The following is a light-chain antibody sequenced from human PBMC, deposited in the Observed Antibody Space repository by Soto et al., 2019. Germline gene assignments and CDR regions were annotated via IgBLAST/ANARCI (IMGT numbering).Light chain of an antibody. V-gene: IGLV2-14*01. CDR1: SSDVGGYNY. Sequence: QSVLTQPASVSGSPGQSITISCTGTSSDVGGYNYVSWYQQHPGKAPKLMIYDVSNRPSGVSNRFSGSKSGNTASLTISGLQAEDEADYYCSSYTSSSTLVFGTETNFTVL. CDR2: DVS. CDR3: SSYTSSSTLV. J-gene: IGLJ1*01.